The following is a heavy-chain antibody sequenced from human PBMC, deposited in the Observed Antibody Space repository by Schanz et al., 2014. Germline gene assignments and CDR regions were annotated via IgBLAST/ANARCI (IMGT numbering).Heavy chain of an antibody. CDR1: GFSLNTYG. Sequence: VQLVESGGGVVQPGRSLRLSCSVSGFSLNTYGIHWFRQPAGKGLEWVAVIWNNGVTKYYGDSVKGRFTISRDNSKNTLYLHMNTLRSEDTAVYYCAKDSTHIDIVLVPTAIDYWGQGTLVTVSS. CDR3: AKDSTHIDIVLVPTAIDY. D-gene: IGHD2-2*01. J-gene: IGHJ4*02. CDR2: IWNNGVTK. V-gene: IGHV3-33*06.